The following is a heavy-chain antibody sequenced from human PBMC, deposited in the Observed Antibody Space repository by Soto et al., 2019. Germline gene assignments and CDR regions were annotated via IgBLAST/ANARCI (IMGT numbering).Heavy chain of an antibody. CDR1: GYTFTDFY. Sequence: ASVKVSCKTSGYTFTDFYIHWVRQAPGQGFEWMGWKNPNTGGAVYAQKFLGRVAMTRDTSISTAYMELSRLSSNDTAVYFCATSTYDHLWIGSFWGQGSLVTVSS. CDR2: KNPNTGGA. V-gene: IGHV1-2*02. CDR3: ATSTYDHLWIGSF. D-gene: IGHD3-3*01. J-gene: IGHJ4*02.